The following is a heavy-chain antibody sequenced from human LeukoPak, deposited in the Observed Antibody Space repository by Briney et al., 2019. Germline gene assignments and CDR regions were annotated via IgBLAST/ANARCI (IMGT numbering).Heavy chain of an antibody. J-gene: IGHJ4*02. CDR3: AREDSGSAFDY. D-gene: IGHD1-26*01. CDR1: GGSFSGYY. CDR2: INHSGST. V-gene: IGHV4-34*01. Sequence: SETLSLTCAVYGGSFSGYYWSWIRQPPGKGLEWIGEINHSGSTNYNPSLKSRVTISVDTSKNQFSLKLSSVTAADTAVYYCAREDSGSAFDYWGQGTLVTVSS.